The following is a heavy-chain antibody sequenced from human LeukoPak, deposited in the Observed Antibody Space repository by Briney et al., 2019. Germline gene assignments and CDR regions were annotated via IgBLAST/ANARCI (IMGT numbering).Heavy chain of an antibody. D-gene: IGHD3-22*01. Sequence: GASVKVSCKASGYTFTGYYMHWVRQAPGQGLEWMGWINPNSGGTNYAQKFQGRVTMTRDTSISTAYMELSRLRSDDTAVYYCARHGTLYDSSGYYFYWGQGTLVTVSS. V-gene: IGHV1-2*02. J-gene: IGHJ4*02. CDR1: GYTFTGYY. CDR2: INPNSGGT. CDR3: ARHGTLYDSSGYYFY.